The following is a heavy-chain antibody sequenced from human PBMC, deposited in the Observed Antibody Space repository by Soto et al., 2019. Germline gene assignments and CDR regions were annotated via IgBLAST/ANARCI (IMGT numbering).Heavy chain of an antibody. CDR3: AKDQVNDFWSGYNDYYYGMDV. J-gene: IGHJ6*02. Sequence: SLRLSCASSGFTFSIYGMHWVRQCPGKVLELVAVISYDGSNKYYADSVKGRFTISRDNSKNTLYLQMNSLRAEDTAVYYCAKDQVNDFWSGYNDYYYGMDVWGQGTTVTVSS. D-gene: IGHD3-3*01. V-gene: IGHV3-30*18. CDR1: GFTFSIYG. CDR2: ISYDGSNK.